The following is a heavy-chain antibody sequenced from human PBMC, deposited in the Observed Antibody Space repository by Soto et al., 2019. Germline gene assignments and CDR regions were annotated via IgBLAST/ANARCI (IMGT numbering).Heavy chain of an antibody. V-gene: IGHV2-5*01. CDR1: GFSLSAYGVL. D-gene: IGHD3-22*01. J-gene: IGHJ5*02. Sequence: SGPTLVNPTQTLTLTCSFSGFSLSAYGVLVIWFRRPPGETLEWLALIHWNDDKRYSPYLKSRLTITKDTSKNQVVLTLTNLDPLDTCTYFCAHTKDSSGFLTSWGQGILVTVSS. CDR2: IHWNDDK. CDR3: AHTKDSSGFLTS.